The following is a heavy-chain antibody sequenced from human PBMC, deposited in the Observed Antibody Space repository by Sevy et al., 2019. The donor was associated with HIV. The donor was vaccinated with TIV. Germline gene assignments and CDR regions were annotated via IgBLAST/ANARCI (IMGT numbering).Heavy chain of an antibody. CDR1: GFTFSSYG. V-gene: IGHV3-33*06. Sequence: GGSLRLSCEVFGFTFSSYGMHWVRQAPGKGLEWVAVIWYDGSNKYYADSVKGRFTISRDNSKNTLYLQMNSLRAEDTAVYYCAKGGDTMVRGAINMDYWGQGTLVTVSS. CDR2: IWYDGSNK. D-gene: IGHD3-10*01. J-gene: IGHJ4*02. CDR3: AKGGDTMVRGAINMDY.